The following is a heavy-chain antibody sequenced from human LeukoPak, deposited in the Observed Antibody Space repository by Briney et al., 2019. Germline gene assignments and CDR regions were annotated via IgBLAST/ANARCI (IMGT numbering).Heavy chain of an antibody. CDR2: INHSGST. D-gene: IGHD3-22*01. CDR3: ARDDTYFYDSSGHGFDF. CDR1: GGSFSGYY. V-gene: IGHV4-34*01. J-gene: IGHJ4*02. Sequence: SETLSLTCAVYGGSFSGYYWSWIRQPPGEGLEWIGEINHSGSTNYNPSLKSRVTISVDTSKNQFSLKLSSVTAADTALYFCARDDTYFYDSSGHGFDFWGQGTLVTVSS.